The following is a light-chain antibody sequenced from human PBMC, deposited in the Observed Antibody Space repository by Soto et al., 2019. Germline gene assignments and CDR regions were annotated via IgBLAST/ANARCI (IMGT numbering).Light chain of an antibody. Sequence: DIQMTQSPSTLSASVGDRVTITCRASQSISSWLAWYQQKPGKAPKLLIYDASSLESGVPSRFSGSGSGTEFTLTISSLQPDDFANCDYQQHNSYSRTCGQGTKVDIK. CDR2: DAS. V-gene: IGKV1-5*01. J-gene: IGKJ1*01. CDR3: QQHNSYSRT. CDR1: QSISSW.